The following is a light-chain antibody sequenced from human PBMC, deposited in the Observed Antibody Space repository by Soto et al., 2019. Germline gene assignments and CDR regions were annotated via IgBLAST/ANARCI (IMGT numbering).Light chain of an antibody. J-gene: IGKJ1*01. Sequence: EIVLTQSPGTLSMSPGERATLSCRASQSLNSSSLAWYQQKPGQAPRLLISGASSRAADIPDRFSGSGSGTDFTLTINRLEPEDFAVYYCQQYDSSPLTFGQGTKVEIK. V-gene: IGKV3-20*01. CDR3: QQYDSSPLT. CDR2: GAS. CDR1: QSLNSSS.